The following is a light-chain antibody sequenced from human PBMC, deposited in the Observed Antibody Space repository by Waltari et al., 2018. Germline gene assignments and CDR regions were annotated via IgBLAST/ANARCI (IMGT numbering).Light chain of an antibody. V-gene: IGKV1-39*01. CDR1: QTIGTY. Sequence: DIQMIQSPSSLSASVGDRITITCRASQTIGTYLNWYQHTSGQPPKLLIFSASDLLSDVPSRFSGSGSGTEFTLNINSLQPEDFGTDYCQQSHSGPWTFGQGTKVDI. J-gene: IGKJ1*01. CDR2: SAS. CDR3: QQSHSGPWT.